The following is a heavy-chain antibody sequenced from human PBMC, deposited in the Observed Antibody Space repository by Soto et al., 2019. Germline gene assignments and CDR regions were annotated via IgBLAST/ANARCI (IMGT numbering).Heavy chain of an antibody. D-gene: IGHD2-21*01. CDR2: ISASGAAT. CDR1: EFTFSNYA. Sequence: EVQLLESGGGLVQPGGSLRLSCTAYEFTFSNYAMSWVRQAPGKGLEWVSAISASGAATYYVDSGKGRFTISRDNSKNTLYVRTNSRRAEDTGVDYCARCAVLSTTSGGWCNWFDPWGQGTMVTVSS. CDR3: ARCAVLSTTSGGWCNWFDP. V-gene: IGHV3-23*01. J-gene: IGHJ5*02.